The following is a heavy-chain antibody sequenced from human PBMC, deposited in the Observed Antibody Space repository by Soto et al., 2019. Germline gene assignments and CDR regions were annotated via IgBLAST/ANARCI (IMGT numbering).Heavy chain of an antibody. J-gene: IGHJ2*01. D-gene: IGHD3-3*01. V-gene: IGHV3-48*03. CDR3: ARSRDDFWSGYSYWYFDL. Sequence: ESGGGLVQPGGSLRLSCAASGFTFSSYEMNWVRQAPGKGLEWVSYISSSGSTIYYADSVKGRFTISRDNAKNSLYLQMNSLRAEDTAVYYCARSRDDFWSGYSYWYFDLWGRGTLVTVSS. CDR2: ISSSGSTI. CDR1: GFTFSSYE.